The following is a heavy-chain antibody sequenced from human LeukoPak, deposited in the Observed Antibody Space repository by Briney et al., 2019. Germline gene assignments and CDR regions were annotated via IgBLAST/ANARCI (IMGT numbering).Heavy chain of an antibody. Sequence: PGGSLRLSCGASGFTFSSYGMHWVRQAPGKGLEWVAFIRYDGSNKYYADSVKGRFTISRDNSKNTLYLQMNSLRAEDTAVYYCARDPYDILTGYWVNFDYWGQGTLVTVSS. D-gene: IGHD3-9*01. CDR2: IRYDGSNK. CDR3: ARDPYDILTGYWVNFDY. J-gene: IGHJ4*02. V-gene: IGHV3-30*02. CDR1: GFTFSSYG.